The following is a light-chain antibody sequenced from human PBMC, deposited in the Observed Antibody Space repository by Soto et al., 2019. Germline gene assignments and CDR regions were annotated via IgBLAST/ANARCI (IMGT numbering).Light chain of an antibody. J-gene: IGLJ2*01. V-gene: IGLV2-11*01. CDR3: SSYAGSNNYVV. CDR1: SSDVGGYNY. Sequence: QSALTQPRSVSGSPGQSVTISCTGTSSDVGGYNYVSWYLQHPGKAPKVMIYDVSKRPSGVPDRFSGSKSGNTASLTISGLQSEDEADYYCSSYAGSNNYVVFGGGTQLTVL. CDR2: DVS.